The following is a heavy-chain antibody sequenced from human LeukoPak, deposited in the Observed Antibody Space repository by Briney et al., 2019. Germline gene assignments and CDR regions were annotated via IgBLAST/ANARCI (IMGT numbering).Heavy chain of an antibody. J-gene: IGHJ4*02. CDR3: ARDRAGEVDY. D-gene: IGHD1-26*01. CDR2: ISSSSSYI. V-gene: IGHV3-21*01. CDR1: GFTFSSYS. Sequence: GGSLRLSCAASGFTFSSYSMNWARQAPGKGLEWVSSISSSSSYIYYADSVKGRFTISRDNAKNSLYLQMNSLRAEDTAVYYCARDRAGEVDYWGQGTLVTVSS.